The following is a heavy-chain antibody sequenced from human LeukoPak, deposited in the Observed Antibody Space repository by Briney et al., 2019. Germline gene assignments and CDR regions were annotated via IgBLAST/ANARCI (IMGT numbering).Heavy chain of an antibody. J-gene: IGHJ5*02. V-gene: IGHV1-69*05. CDR3: ARERGDDIVVVVAATTWFDP. CDR2: IIPIFGTA. D-gene: IGHD2-15*01. Sequence: SVKVSCKASGGTFSSYAISWVRQAPGQGLEWMGRIIPIFGTANYAQKFQGRVTITTDESTRTAYMELSSLRSEDTAVYYCARERGDDIVVVVAATTWFDPWGQGTLVTVSS. CDR1: GGTFSSYA.